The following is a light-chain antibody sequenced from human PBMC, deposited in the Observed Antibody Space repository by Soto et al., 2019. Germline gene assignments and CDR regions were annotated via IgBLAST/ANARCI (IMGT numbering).Light chain of an antibody. V-gene: IGKV3-15*01. CDR2: GAS. J-gene: IGKJ1*01. CDR3: QQYNNWPWT. Sequence: ETVMTQSPATLSVSPGERATLSCRASQSVSSNLAWYQQKPGQAPRLLIYGASTRATGIPARFGGSGSGTEFPLTISSLQSEDFAVYYCQQYNNWPWTFGQGTKVEIK. CDR1: QSVSSN.